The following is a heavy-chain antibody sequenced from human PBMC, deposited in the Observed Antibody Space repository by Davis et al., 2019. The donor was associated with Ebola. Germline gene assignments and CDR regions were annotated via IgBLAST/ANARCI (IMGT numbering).Heavy chain of an antibody. Sequence: PGGSLRLSCAASGFTFSSYGMHWVRQAPGKGLEWEAVISYAGNNKYFADSVKGRFTISRDNSKNTLYLQMNSLSAEDTAVYYCARDSQQWLVYYYGMDVWGQGTTVTVSS. CDR2: ISYAGNNK. J-gene: IGHJ6*02. D-gene: IGHD6-19*01. CDR1: GFTFSSYG. CDR3: ARDSQQWLVYYYGMDV. V-gene: IGHV3-30*03.